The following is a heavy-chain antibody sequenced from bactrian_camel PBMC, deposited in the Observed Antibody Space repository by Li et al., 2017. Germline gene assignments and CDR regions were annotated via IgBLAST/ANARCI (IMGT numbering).Heavy chain of an antibody. CDR3: AARGASCQGYYLPVPSEFNY. J-gene: IGHJ4*01. Sequence: VQLVESGGGSVQAGGSLRLSCAVSGYTASYYCMGWFRQAPGKEREEVAFIDSDGSTSYADSVKGRFTISKDNVKNTPYLQMNSLRPEDTAMYYCAARGASCQGYYLPVPSEFNYWGQGTQVTVS. CDR1: GYTASYYC. CDR2: IDSDGST. D-gene: IGHD3*01. V-gene: IGHV3S55*01.